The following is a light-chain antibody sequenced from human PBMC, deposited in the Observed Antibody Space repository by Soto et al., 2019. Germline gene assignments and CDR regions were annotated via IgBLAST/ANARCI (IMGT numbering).Light chain of an antibody. CDR3: QQINSYPIT. V-gene: IGKV1-9*01. Sequence: DIQLTQSPSFLSASVGDRVTITRRASQGINSYLAWYQQKPGKVPKLLIYAASTLQSGVPSRFSGSGSGTEFTLTISSLQPEDFATYYCQQINSYPITFGQGTRLEI. CDR2: AAS. J-gene: IGKJ5*01. CDR1: QGINSY.